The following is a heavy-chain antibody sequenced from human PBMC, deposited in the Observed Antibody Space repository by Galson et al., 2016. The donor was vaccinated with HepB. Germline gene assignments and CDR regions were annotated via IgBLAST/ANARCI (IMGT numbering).Heavy chain of an antibody. CDR1: GGSMNSGGYS. V-gene: IGHV4-30-2*01. CDR3: ARVRPGDRRAFVI. CDR2: IYSSGST. D-gene: IGHD7-27*01. Sequence: TLSLTCGVSGGSMNSGGYSWSWIRQPPGMGPEWIGHIYSSGSTQYNPSLKSRVTISVDTSKNQFSLKLTSVTAADTAVYYCARVRPGDRRAFVIWGQGTMVTVSS. J-gene: IGHJ3*02.